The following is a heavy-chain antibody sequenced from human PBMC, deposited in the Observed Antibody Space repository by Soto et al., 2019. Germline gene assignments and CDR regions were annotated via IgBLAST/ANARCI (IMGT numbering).Heavy chain of an antibody. V-gene: IGHV3-33*01. CDR1: GFTFSTYG. J-gene: IGHJ4*02. Sequence: TGGSLRLSCAASGFTFSTYGMHWVRQAPGKGLEWVAVIWYDGSNKNYADSVKGRFTISRDNSKNTLFLQMNSLRAEDTAVYYCARDRAMVTTGSDYWGQGTLVTVSS. CDR3: ARDRAMVTTGSDY. CDR2: IWYDGSNK. D-gene: IGHD5-18*01.